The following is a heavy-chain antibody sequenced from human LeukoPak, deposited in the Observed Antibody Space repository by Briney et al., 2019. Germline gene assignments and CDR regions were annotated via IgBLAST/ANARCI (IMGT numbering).Heavy chain of an antibody. V-gene: IGHV4-34*01. CDR2: INHSGST. CDR1: GGSFSGYY. Sequence: SETLSLTCAVYGGSFSGYYWSWIRQPPGKGLEWIGEINHSGSTNYNPSLKSRVTISVDTSKNQFSLKLSSVTAADTAVYYCARGGVGPFGYWGQRTLVTVSS. J-gene: IGHJ4*02. D-gene: IGHD1-26*01. CDR3: ARGGVGPFGY.